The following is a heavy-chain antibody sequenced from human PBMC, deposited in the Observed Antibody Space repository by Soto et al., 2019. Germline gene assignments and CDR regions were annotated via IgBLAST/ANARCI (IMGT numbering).Heavy chain of an antibody. CDR3: ARDYSSYGPFDY. J-gene: IGHJ4*02. D-gene: IGHD5-18*01. CDR1: GFTLSSYN. CDR2: ISSSSSTI. V-gene: IGHV3-48*01. Sequence: GGSLRLSCAASGFTLSSYNMNWVRQAPGKGLEWVSYISSSSSTIYYADSVKGRFTISRDNAKNPLYLQMNSLRAEDTAVYYCARDYSSYGPFDYWGQGTLVTVPQ.